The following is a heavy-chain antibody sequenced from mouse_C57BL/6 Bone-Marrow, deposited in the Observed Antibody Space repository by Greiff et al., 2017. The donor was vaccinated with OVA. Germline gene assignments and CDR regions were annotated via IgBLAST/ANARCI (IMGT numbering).Heavy chain of an antibody. J-gene: IGHJ4*01. CDR3: VIYYGNYYAMDY. CDR1: GYTFTNYW. Sequence: VKLMESGAELVRPGTSVKMSCKASGYTFTNYWIGWAKQRPGHGLEWIGDIYPGGGYTNYNEKFKGKATLTADKSSSTAYMQFSSLTSEDSAIYYCVIYYGNYYAMDYWGQGTSVTVSS. V-gene: IGHV1-63*01. CDR2: IYPGGGYT. D-gene: IGHD2-1*01.